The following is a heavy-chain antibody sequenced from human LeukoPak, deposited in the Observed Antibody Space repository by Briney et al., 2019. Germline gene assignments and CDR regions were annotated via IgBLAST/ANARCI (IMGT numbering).Heavy chain of an antibody. J-gene: IGHJ3*02. D-gene: IGHD2-2*01. Sequence: PPETLSLTCTVSGGSISGGGYYWSWIRQPPGKGLEWIGYIYHSGSTYYNPSLKSRVTISVDRSKNQFSMKLSSVTAADTAVYYCARDTPYCSSTSCYAARGAFDIWGQGTMVTVSS. CDR1: GGSISGGGYY. CDR2: IYHSGST. CDR3: ARDTPYCSSTSCYAARGAFDI. V-gene: IGHV4-30-2*01.